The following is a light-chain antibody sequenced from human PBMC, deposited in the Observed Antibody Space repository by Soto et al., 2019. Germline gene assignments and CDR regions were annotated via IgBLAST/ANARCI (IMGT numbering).Light chain of an antibody. V-gene: IGKV1-5*03. CDR1: QSISTW. CDR2: KAS. Sequence: DIQMTQSPSTLSASVGDRVTITCRASQSISTWLAWYQQKPGKAPKLLIYKASSLEGGVPSRFSGSGSGTEFNITVSSLRPDDFATYYCQQYNTYPLTFGGGTSVESK. J-gene: IGKJ4*01. CDR3: QQYNTYPLT.